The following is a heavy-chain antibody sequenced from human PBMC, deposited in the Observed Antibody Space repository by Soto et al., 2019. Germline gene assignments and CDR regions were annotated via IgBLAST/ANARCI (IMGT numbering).Heavy chain of an antibody. V-gene: IGHV1-46*01. CDR1: GYTFTSYY. D-gene: IGHD3-9*01. Sequence: ASVKVSCKASGYTFTSYYMHWVRQAPGQGLEWMGIINPSGGSTSYAQKFQGRVTMTRDTSTSTVYMELSSLRSEDTAVYYCARDLTDILTGYYNVNGAFDIWGQGTMVTVSS. J-gene: IGHJ3*02. CDR3: ARDLTDILTGYYNVNGAFDI. CDR2: INPSGGST.